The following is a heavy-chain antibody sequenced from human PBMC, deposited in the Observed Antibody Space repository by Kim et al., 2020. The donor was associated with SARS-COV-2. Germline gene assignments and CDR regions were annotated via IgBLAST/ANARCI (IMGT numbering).Heavy chain of an antibody. J-gene: IGHJ4*02. CDR2: INHSGST. D-gene: IGHD1-26*01. CDR1: GGSFSGYY. CDR3: ARSEWELPL. Sequence: SETLSLTCAVYGGSFSGYYWSWIRQPPGKGLEWIGEINHSGSTNYNPSLKSRVTISVDTSKNQFSLKLSSVTAADTAVYYCARSEWELPLWGQGTLVTVSS. V-gene: IGHV4-34*01.